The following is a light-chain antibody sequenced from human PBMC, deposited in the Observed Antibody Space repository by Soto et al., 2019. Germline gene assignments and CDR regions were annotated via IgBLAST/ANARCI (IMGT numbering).Light chain of an antibody. CDR3: SSYKSSSTLLYV. J-gene: IGLJ1*01. CDR2: DVS. V-gene: IGLV2-14*03. Sequence: QSALTQPSSVSGSPGQSITISCTGNNNEVCFYNYVSGHQHHPGKPPKLMIYDVSNRPSGVSNRFSGSKSGNTASLTISGLQAEDEADYYCSSYKSSSTLLYVFGTGTKVTVL. CDR1: NNEVCFYNY.